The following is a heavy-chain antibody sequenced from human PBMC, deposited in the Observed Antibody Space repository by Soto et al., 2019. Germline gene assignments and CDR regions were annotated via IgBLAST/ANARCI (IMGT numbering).Heavy chain of an antibody. CDR2: MYRDGRT. V-gene: IGHV3-53*01. Sequence: EVQLAESGGGLIQSGVSLRLSCAVSGFTVSTNYINWVRQAPGKGLEWVSVMYRDGRTYYADSVKGRFTLSRDNSKNSVSLQMNSLRAEDTAVYYCARDPHDYGVYGGLDLWGQGTLVTVSS. CDR3: ARDPHDYGVYGGLDL. D-gene: IGHD4-17*01. CDR1: GFTVSTNY. J-gene: IGHJ5*02.